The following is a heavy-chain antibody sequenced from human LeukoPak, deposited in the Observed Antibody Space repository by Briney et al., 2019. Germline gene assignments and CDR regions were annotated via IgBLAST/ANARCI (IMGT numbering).Heavy chain of an antibody. D-gene: IGHD3-22*01. CDR3: AKRFTYYYDSSGYAPPDY. CDR2: IRYDGSNK. Sequence: PGGSLRLSCAASGFTFSSYGMHWVRQAPGKGLEWVAFIRYDGSNKYYADSVKGRFTISRDNSKNTLYLQMNSLRAEDTAVYYCAKRFTYYYDSSGYAPPDYWGQGTLVTVSS. V-gene: IGHV3-30*02. CDR1: GFTFSSYG. J-gene: IGHJ4*02.